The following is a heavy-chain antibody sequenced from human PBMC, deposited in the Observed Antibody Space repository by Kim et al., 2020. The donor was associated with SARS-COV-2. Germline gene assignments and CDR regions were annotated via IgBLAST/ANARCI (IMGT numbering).Heavy chain of an antibody. CDR1: GFTFDDYA. J-gene: IGHJ1*01. D-gene: IGHD6-19*01. CDR2: ISRDGGEI. V-gene: IGHV3-43*02. Sequence: GGSLRLSCAASGFTFDDYAIQWVRQVPGKGLEWVSLISRDGGEIKYADSVKGRCTISRDNSKKSVYLQMNRLRSEDTALYYCVRGQQWLIKNWGQGTQVTVPS. CDR3: VRGQQWLIKN.